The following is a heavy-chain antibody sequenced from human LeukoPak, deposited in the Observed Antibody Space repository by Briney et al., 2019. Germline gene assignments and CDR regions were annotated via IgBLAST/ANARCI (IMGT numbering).Heavy chain of an antibody. D-gene: IGHD3-16*01. CDR1: GDTVSSNSAA. CDR2: TYYKSKWRN. J-gene: IGHJ4*02. Sequence: SQTLSLTCVISGDTVSSNSAAWSWIRLSPSRGLEWLGRTYYKSKWRNDYAASVRSRVTIDGDTSKNQFSLHLNSVSPDDTAIYYCARDMGSYGHPFSFEFWGQGTPVTVST. CDR3: ARDMGSYGHPFSFEF. V-gene: IGHV6-1*01.